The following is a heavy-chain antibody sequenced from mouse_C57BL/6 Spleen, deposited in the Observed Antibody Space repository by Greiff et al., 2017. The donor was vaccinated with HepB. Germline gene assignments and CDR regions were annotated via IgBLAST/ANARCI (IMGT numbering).Heavy chain of an antibody. V-gene: IGHV3-6*01. D-gene: IGHD2-4*01. Sequence: VQLKESGPGLVKPSQSLSLTCSVTGYSITSGYYWNWIRQFPGNKLEWMGYISYDGSNKYNPSLKNRISITRDTSKNQFFLKLNSVTTEDTATYYCARDYYDYDGWYFDVCGTGTTVTVSS. CDR2: ISYDGSN. CDR1: GYSITSGYY. CDR3: ARDYYDYDGWYFDV. J-gene: IGHJ1*03.